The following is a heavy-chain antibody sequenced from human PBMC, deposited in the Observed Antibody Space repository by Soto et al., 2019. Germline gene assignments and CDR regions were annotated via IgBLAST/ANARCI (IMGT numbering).Heavy chain of an antibody. J-gene: IGHJ5*02. Sequence: QVTVKESGPVLVKPTETLTLTCTVSGFSLSNAGLGVSWIRQPPGKALEWLAHIFSNDEKSYSTSLKSRLTISKDTSKSQVVLIMTNMDPVDTATYYCASTYSTSWYWFDPRGQGTLVTVSS. CDR3: ASTYSTSWYWFDP. D-gene: IGHD6-13*01. CDR2: IFSNDEK. V-gene: IGHV2-26*04. CDR1: GFSLSNAGLG.